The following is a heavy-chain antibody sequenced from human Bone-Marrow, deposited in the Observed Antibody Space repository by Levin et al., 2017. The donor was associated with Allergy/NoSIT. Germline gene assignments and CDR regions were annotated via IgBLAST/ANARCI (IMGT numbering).Heavy chain of an antibody. CDR2: INHSGST. J-gene: IGHJ5*02. V-gene: IGHV4-34*01. D-gene: IGHD2-21*02. CDR1: GGSFSGSY. CDR3: ARVAVVTFSSWFDP. Sequence: PSQTLSLTCAVYGGSFSGSYWSWIRQPPGKGLEWIGEINHSGSTNYNPSLKSRVTISVDTSKNQFSLKLSSVTAADTAVYYCARVAVVTFSSWFDPWGQGTLVTVSS.